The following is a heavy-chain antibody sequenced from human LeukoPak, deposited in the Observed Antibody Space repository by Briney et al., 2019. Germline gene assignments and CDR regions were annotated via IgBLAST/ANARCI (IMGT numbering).Heavy chain of an antibody. Sequence: SETLSLTCAVYGGSFSGYYWGWIRQPPGKGLEWIGEINHSGSTNYNPSLKSRVTISVDTSKNQFSLKLSSVTAADTAVYYCARRSPLYGSGSYYLGYWGQGTLVTVSP. V-gene: IGHV4-34*01. CDR1: GGSFSGYY. J-gene: IGHJ4*02. CDR3: ARRSPLYGSGSYYLGY. D-gene: IGHD3-10*01. CDR2: INHSGST.